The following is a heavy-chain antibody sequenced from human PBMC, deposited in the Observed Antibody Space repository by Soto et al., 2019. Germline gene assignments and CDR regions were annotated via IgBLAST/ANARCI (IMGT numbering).Heavy chain of an antibody. V-gene: IGHV1-2*02. J-gene: IGHJ4*02. Sequence: GASVKVSCKASGYRFTGYGLHWVRQAPGQGLQWMGWINPKSGATDYAQKFQGRVTMTREMSTNTAYLELRGLRSDDTADDTAVYFCARVKATLYRHYYFDYWGQGTPVTVSS. D-gene: IGHD5-12*01. CDR1: GYRFTGYG. CDR3: VYFCARVKATLYRHYYFDY. CDR2: INPKSGAT.